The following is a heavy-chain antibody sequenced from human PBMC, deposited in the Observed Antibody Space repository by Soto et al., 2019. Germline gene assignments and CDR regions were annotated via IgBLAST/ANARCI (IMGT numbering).Heavy chain of an antibody. CDR3: AREIVVARGASYFDY. D-gene: IGHD2-2*01. CDR1: GGTFSSYA. V-gene: IGHV1-69*13. J-gene: IGHJ4*02. Sequence: SVKVSCKASGGTFSSYAISWVRQAPGQGLEWMGGIIPIFGTANYAQKFQGRVTITADESTSTAYMELSSLRSEDTAVYYCAREIVVARGASYFDYWGPGTLVTVSS. CDR2: IIPIFGTA.